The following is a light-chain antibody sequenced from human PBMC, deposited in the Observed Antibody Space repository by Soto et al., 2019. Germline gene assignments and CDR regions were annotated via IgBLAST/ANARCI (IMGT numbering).Light chain of an antibody. V-gene: IGLV2-14*01. CDR1: SSDVGGYNY. J-gene: IGLJ3*02. CDR2: EVS. Sequence: QSALTQPASVSGSPGQSITISCTGSSSDVGGYNYVSWYQQHPGKAPKLMIYEVSNRPSGISNRFSGSKSGNTASLTLSGLQAEDEADYYCCSYAGSWVFGGGTQLTVL. CDR3: CSYAGSWV.